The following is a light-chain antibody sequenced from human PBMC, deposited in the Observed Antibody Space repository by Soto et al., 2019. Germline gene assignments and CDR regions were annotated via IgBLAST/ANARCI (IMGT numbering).Light chain of an antibody. J-gene: IGKJ1*01. CDR1: HIISSC. CDR2: KAS. V-gene: IGKV1-5*03. Sequence: DIQMNQSPSTLSASVGDRVTITCRASHIISSCLAFYQQKPWRAPKLLIYKASSLESGVPSRLSGSGSGTDFTLTISSLQPEDIATYYCQESYSTSFGQGTKVAIK. CDR3: QESYSTS.